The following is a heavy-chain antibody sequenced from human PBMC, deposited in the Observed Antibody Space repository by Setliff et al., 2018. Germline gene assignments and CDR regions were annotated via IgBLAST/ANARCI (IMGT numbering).Heavy chain of an antibody. CDR1: GFTFSTYA. V-gene: IGHV3-23*03. Sequence: GESLRLSCAASGFTFSTYAMSWVRQAPGKGLEWVSTIYSGDRNTFYTDSVKGRFTIFRDGSKNTLFLQMTSLRAEDTAVYYCAKPQVELRWGFESWGQGTPVTVS. J-gene: IGHJ4*02. CDR3: AKPQVELRWGFES. D-gene: IGHD1-7*01. CDR2: IYSGDRNT.